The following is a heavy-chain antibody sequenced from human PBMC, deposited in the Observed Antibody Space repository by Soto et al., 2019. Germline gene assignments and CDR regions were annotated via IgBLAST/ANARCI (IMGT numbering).Heavy chain of an antibody. CDR1: EGNCVGFG. CDR2: INHSGST. J-gene: IGHJ5*02. V-gene: IGHV4-34*01. CDR3: ARIYCSVGICYSGSDRSPMPTRSDP. D-gene: IGHD2-15*01. Sequence: LVTMSLTYTVVEGNCVGFGWRWIRQPTGKGLEWIGEINHSGSTNYNPSLKSRVTISVDTSKNQFSLKLSSVTAADTAVYYCARIYCSVGICYSGSDRSPMPTRSDPWGQGTLVTVS.